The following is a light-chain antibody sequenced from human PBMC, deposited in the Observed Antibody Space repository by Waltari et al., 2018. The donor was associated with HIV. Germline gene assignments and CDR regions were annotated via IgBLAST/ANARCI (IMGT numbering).Light chain of an antibody. CDR3: AAWDDSLSAWV. Sequence: QSVLTQPPSASGTTGQRVSISCSGSSSNIGSNYVYWYLQLPGTAPKLLMYRNDEWPSGVPDRFSGSKSGTSASLAISGLRSEDEADYYCAAWDDSLSAWVFGGGTKLTVL. CDR1: SSNIGSNY. CDR2: RND. V-gene: IGLV1-47*01. J-gene: IGLJ3*02.